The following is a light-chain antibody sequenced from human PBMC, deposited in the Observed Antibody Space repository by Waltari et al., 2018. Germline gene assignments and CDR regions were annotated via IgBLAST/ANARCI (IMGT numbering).Light chain of an antibody. CDR2: DVS. CDR1: SSDVGRYNY. Sequence: QSALTQPRSVSGSPGQSVTIPCPGTSSDVGRYNYCSWYPQPPGKAPKLLIYDVSKRPSGVPDRFSGSKSGNTASLTISGLQAEDEADYYCCSYAGSYTKVFGGGTKLTVL. V-gene: IGLV2-11*01. J-gene: IGLJ3*02. CDR3: CSYAGSYTKV.